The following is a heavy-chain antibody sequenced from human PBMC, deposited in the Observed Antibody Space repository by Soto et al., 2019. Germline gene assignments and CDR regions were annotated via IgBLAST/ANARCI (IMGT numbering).Heavy chain of an antibody. J-gene: IGHJ4*02. CDR3: ARHNDVYPFDY. Sequence: PSETLSLTCTVSGGSISSYYWSWIRQPPGKGLEWIGSIYYSGSTYYNPSLKSRVTISVDRSKNQFFLELSSVTAADMAVYYCARHNDVYPFDYWGQGTLVTVSS. CDR2: IYYSGST. D-gene: IGHD1-1*01. CDR1: GGSISSYY. V-gene: IGHV4-59*08.